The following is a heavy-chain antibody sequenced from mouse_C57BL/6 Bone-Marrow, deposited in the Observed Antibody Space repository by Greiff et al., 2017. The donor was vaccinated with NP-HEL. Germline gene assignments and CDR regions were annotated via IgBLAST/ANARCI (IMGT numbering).Heavy chain of an antibody. CDR1: GYAFSSSW. J-gene: IGHJ2*01. CDR2: IYPGDGDT. V-gene: IGHV1-82*01. CDR3: ATLNWDVDY. D-gene: IGHD4-1*01. Sequence: QVQLQQSGPELVKPGASVKISRKASGYAFSSSWMNWVKQRPGKGLEWIGRIYPGDGDTNYNGKFKGKATLTADKSSSTAYMQLSSLTSEDSAVYFCATLNWDVDYWGQGTTLTVSS.